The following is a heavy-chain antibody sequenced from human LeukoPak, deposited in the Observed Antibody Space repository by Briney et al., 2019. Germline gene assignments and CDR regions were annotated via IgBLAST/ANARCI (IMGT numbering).Heavy chain of an antibody. V-gene: IGHV3-15*01. CDR1: GVPFITAW. J-gene: IGHJ5*02. D-gene: IGHD2-21*01. CDR2: IKSNAEGGTS. Sequence: GGSLRLSCAASGVPFITAWMNWVRQAPGKGLEWVGRIKSNAEGGTSDNAAIAEGRFLISRDDSKNTLFLHMNSLKVEDTAIYYCVTYEIAYSFGAWGQGTPVTVSS. CDR3: VTYEIAYSFGA.